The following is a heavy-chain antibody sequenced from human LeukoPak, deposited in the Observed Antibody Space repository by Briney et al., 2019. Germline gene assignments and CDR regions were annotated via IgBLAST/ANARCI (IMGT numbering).Heavy chain of an antibody. J-gene: IGHJ4*02. CDR3: AKGYYGDYGYFDY. V-gene: IGHV3-9*01. CDR2: ISWSSGSI. CDR1: GFTFDDYA. D-gene: IGHD4-17*01. Sequence: PGRSLRLSCAASGFTFDDYAMHWVRQAPGKGLEWVSGISWSSGSIGYADSVKGRFTISRDNAKNSLYLQMNSLRAEDTALYYCAKGYYGDYGYFDYWGQGTLVTVSS.